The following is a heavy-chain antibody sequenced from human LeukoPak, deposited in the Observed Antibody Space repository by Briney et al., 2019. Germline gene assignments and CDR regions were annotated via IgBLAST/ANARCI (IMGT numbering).Heavy chain of an antibody. V-gene: IGHV4-38-2*01. CDR1: GYSISSGYY. CDR2: IYHSGST. Sequence: SETLSLTCAGSGYSISSGYYWGWIRPPPGKGLEWIGSIYHSGSTYYNPSLKSRVTISVDTSKNQFSLKLSSVTAADTAVYYCARHPSWQWLVQDAFDIWGQGTMVTVSS. D-gene: IGHD6-19*01. J-gene: IGHJ3*02. CDR3: ARHPSWQWLVQDAFDI.